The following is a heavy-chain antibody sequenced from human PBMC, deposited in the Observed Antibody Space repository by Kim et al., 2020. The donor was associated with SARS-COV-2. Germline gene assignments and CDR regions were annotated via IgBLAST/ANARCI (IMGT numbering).Heavy chain of an antibody. CDR1: GYTFNNYG. V-gene: IGHV1-18*04. Sequence: ASVKVSCKASGYTFNNYGINWVRQAPGQGLEWMGWINGHDGNTEYAQKLQGRVTMTTDTSTRTAYMELRNLRSDDTAVYYCAREGGLLLWFGELTITSSMDVWGQGTTVTVPS. CDR2: INGHDGNT. CDR3: AREGGLLLWFGELTITSSMDV. J-gene: IGHJ6*02. D-gene: IGHD3-10*01.